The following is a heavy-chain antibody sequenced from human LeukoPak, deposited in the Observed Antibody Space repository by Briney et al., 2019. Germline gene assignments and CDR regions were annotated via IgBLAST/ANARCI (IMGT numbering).Heavy chain of an antibody. Sequence: SETLSFNCTVAGGSISSGSYYRSWIRQPPGKGLEWIGRIYTSGSTNYNPSLKSRVTISVDTSKNQFSLKLSSVTAADTAVYYCAMRRVEMATIYAFDIWGQGTMVTVSS. D-gene: IGHD5-24*01. CDR3: AMRRVEMATIYAFDI. J-gene: IGHJ3*02. V-gene: IGHV4-61*02. CDR1: GGSISSGSYY. CDR2: IYTSGST.